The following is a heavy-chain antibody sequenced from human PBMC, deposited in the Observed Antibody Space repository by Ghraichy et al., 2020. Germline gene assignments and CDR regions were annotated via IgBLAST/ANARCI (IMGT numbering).Heavy chain of an antibody. Sequence: GGSLRLSCAASGFIVGSNYMSWVRQAPGKGLEWVSIIYTGGSTYYAATVKGRFTTSRENSKSTVYRQINSLRADDTAVYYCAKTRPSNSWGYFFDYWGQGTLLTVSS. CDR2: IYTGGST. V-gene: IGHV3-53*01. J-gene: IGHJ4*02. CDR1: GFIVGSNY. CDR3: AKTRPSNSWGYFFDY. D-gene: IGHD3-22*01.